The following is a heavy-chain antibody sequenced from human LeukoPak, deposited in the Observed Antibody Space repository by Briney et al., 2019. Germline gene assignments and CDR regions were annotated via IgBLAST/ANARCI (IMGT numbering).Heavy chain of an antibody. D-gene: IGHD6-13*01. V-gene: IGHV4-59*01. CDR3: ARAPQYSSSWHDAFDI. CDR2: IYYSGST. J-gene: IGHJ3*02. CDR1: GGSISSYY. Sequence: PSETLSLTCTVSGGSISSYYCSWIRQPPGKGLEWIGYIYYSGSTNYNPSLKSRVTISVDTSKNQFSLKLSSVTAADTAVYYCARAPQYSSSWHDAFDIWGQGTMVTVSS.